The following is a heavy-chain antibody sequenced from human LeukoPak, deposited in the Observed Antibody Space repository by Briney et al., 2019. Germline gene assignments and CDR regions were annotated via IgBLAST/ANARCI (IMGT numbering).Heavy chain of an antibody. Sequence: SETLSLTCTVSGGSISGYYWSWIRQPPGKGLEWIGEINHSGSTNYNPSLKSRVTISVDTSKNQFSLKLSSVTAADTAVYYCARGYSRPRYCSSTSCPGSPFYYWGQGTLVTVSS. J-gene: IGHJ4*02. CDR3: ARGYSRPRYCSSTSCPGSPFYY. CDR2: INHSGST. D-gene: IGHD2-2*01. V-gene: IGHV4-34*01. CDR1: GGSISGYY.